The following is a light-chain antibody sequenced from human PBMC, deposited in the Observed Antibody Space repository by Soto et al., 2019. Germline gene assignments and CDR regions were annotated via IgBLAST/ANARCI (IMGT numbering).Light chain of an antibody. Sequence: DIQMTQSPSTLSASVGDRVTITCRASQSLLRSLAWYQQKAGKAPKLLIYDASNLQSGVPSRFSGSGSGTEFTLTISGPQPDDFATYYCQQYIAYSYSFGQGTKLEIK. CDR1: QSLLRS. V-gene: IGKV1-5*01. CDR2: DAS. CDR3: QQYIAYSYS. J-gene: IGKJ2*01.